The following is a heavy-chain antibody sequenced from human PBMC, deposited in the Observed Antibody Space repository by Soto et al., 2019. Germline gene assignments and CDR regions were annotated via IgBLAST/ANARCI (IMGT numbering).Heavy chain of an antibody. J-gene: IGHJ4*02. D-gene: IGHD1-26*01. CDR2: IKSKTDGGTT. V-gene: IGHV3-15*01. Sequence: EVQLVESGGGLVKPGGSLRLSCAASGFTFSNAWMSWVRQAPGKGLEWVCRIKSKTDGGTTDYAAPVKGGCTISRDDSKNKLYLQMSSLKTEDTAVYYCTTAAIVGATAFDYWGQGNLVTVSS. CDR1: GFTFSNAW. CDR3: TTAAIVGATAFDY.